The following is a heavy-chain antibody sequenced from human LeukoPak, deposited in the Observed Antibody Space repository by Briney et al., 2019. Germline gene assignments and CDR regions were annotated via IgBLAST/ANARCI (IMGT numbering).Heavy chain of an antibody. J-gene: IGHJ5*02. CDR2: IWYSGSNK. V-gene: IGHV3-33*01. CDR3: AREDTAMGAFDP. D-gene: IGHD5-18*01. Sequence: HAGGSLRLSCAASGFTFSSYGMHWVRQAPGKGLEWVAVIWYSGSNKYYADSVKGRFTISRDNSKNTLYLQMNSLRAEDTAVYYCAREDTAMGAFDPWGQGTLVTVSS. CDR1: GFTFSSYG.